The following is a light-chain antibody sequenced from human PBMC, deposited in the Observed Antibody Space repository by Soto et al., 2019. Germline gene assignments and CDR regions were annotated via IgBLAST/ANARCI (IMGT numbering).Light chain of an antibody. CDR2: EVS. Sequence: LAQPASVSGSPGQSITISCTGTSSDISIYNYVSWYQQHPGKAPKLIIYEVSNRPSGISNRFSGAKSGNTASLTISGLQVEDEADYYCCSYTSSTNYVFGAGTKVTVL. J-gene: IGLJ1*01. V-gene: IGLV2-14*01. CDR3: CSYTSSTNYV. CDR1: SSDISIYNY.